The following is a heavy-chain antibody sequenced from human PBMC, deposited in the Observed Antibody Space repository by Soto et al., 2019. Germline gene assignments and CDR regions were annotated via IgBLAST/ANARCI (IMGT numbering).Heavy chain of an antibody. CDR3: AGRCDSTTCLGHFDY. Sequence: QVQLVQSGAEVKNPGSSVKVSCKASGDTFRSYVVSWVRQAPGQGLEWMGGFIPLFDAAKYAQKFQGRVAISADGSTNTAYMELTSLRSEDTAVYYCAGRCDSTTCLGHFDYWGQGTLVTVAS. D-gene: IGHD2-2*01. V-gene: IGHV1-69*01. CDR2: FIPLFDAA. J-gene: IGHJ4*02. CDR1: GDTFRSYV.